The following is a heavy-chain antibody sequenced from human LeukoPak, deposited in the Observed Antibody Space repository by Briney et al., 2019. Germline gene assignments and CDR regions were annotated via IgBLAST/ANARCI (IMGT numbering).Heavy chain of an antibody. D-gene: IGHD2-2*01. CDR2: MYTGGNT. Sequence: GGSLRLSCAASGFTVSSNYMSWVRQVPGKGPEWVSVMYTGGNTYYADSVKGRFTISRDSSKDTLDLQMNSLRAEDTAVYYCARGRSSTNFFDYWGQGTLVTVSS. CDR1: GFTVSSNY. J-gene: IGHJ4*02. CDR3: ARGRSSTNFFDY. V-gene: IGHV3-66*01.